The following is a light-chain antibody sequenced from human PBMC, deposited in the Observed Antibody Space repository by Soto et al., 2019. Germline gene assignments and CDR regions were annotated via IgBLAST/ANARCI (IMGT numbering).Light chain of an antibody. CDR1: SSNIGADYD. J-gene: IGLJ2*01. CDR2: GNR. Sequence: QSVLTQPPSVSGAPGQRVTISCTGHSSNIGADYDVHWYQQVPGTAPKLLIYGNRYRPSGVPGRFSGSKSGTSASLAITGLQAEDEADYFCQSYDSGLRGVVFGGGTKLTVL. CDR3: QSYDSGLRGVV. V-gene: IGLV1-40*01.